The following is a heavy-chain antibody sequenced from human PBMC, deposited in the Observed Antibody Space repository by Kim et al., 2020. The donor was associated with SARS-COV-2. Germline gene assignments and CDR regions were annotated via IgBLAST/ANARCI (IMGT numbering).Heavy chain of an antibody. V-gene: IGHV4-39*01. CDR1: GGSISSSSYY. CDR2: IYYSGST. D-gene: IGHD1-26*01. J-gene: IGHJ4*02. Sequence: SETLSLTCTVSGGSISSSSYYWGWIRQPPGKGLEWIGSIYYSGSTYYNPSLKSRVTISVDTSKNQFSLKLSSVTAADTAVYYCARHSFHDYRIGNYIVGATLDYWGQGTLVTVSS. CDR3: ARHSFHDYRIGNYIVGATLDY.